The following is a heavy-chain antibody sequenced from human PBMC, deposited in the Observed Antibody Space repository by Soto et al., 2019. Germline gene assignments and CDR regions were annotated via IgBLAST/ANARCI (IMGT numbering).Heavy chain of an antibody. CDR2: ISGSGGST. J-gene: IGHJ3*02. CDR1: GCTFVGLG. V-gene: IGHV3-23*01. Sequence: LRVRWAAVGCTFVGLGMSWILQAPGKGLEWVSAISGSGGSTYYADSVKGRFTISRDNSKNTLYLQMNSLRAEDTAVYYCAKDGYYYDSSGYLGSAFDIWGQGTMVTVS. D-gene: IGHD3-22*01. CDR3: AKDGYYYDSSGYLGSAFDI.